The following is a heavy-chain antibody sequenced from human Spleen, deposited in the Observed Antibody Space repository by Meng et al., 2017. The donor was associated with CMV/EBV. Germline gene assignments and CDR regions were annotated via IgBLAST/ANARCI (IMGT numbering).Heavy chain of an antibody. CDR2: ISGSGGST. Sequence: EVQLLESGGGLVQPGGSLGLSCAASGFTFSSYAMSWVRQAPGKGLEWVSAISGSGGSTYYADSVKGRFTISRDNSKNTLYLQMNSLRAEDTAVYYCAKDSLSGYHFDYWGQGTLVTVSS. CDR1: GFTFSSYA. CDR3: AKDSLSGYHFDY. V-gene: IGHV3-23*01. J-gene: IGHJ4*02. D-gene: IGHD3-22*01.